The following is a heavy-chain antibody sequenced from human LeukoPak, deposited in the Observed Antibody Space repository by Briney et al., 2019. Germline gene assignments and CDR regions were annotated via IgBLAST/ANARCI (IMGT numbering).Heavy chain of an antibody. D-gene: IGHD3-10*01. CDR3: ARIQESQGSSSFYYYMDV. CDR1: GGSISNYY. V-gene: IGHV4-59*01. CDR2: IYYSGST. J-gene: IGHJ6*03. Sequence: SETLSLTCTVSGGSISNYYWSWIRQPPGKGLEWIGFIYYSGSTNYNPSLKSRVSMSADTSKNQFSLLLSSVTAVDTAVYYCARIQESQGSSSFYYYMDVWGSGTTVTVSS.